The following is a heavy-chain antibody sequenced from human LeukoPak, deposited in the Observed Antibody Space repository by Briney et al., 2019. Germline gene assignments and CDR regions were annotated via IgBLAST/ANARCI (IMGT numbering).Heavy chain of an antibody. Sequence: SVKVSCKASGGTFSSYATSWVRQAPGQGLEWMGGIIPIFGTANYAQKFQGRVTITADESTSTAYMELSSLRSEDTAVYYCARPGIAAAGAHDAFDIWGQGTMVTVSS. J-gene: IGHJ3*02. CDR1: GGTFSSYA. D-gene: IGHD6-13*01. CDR3: ARPGIAAAGAHDAFDI. CDR2: IIPIFGTA. V-gene: IGHV1-69*13.